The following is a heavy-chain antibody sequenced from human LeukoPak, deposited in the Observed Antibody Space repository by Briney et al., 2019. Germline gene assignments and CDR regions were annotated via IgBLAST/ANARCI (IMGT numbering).Heavy chain of an antibody. J-gene: IGHJ5*02. D-gene: IGHD4-17*01. Sequence: GGSLRLSCAASGFTFSGYSMNWVRQAPGKGLEWVSSISSSSSYIYYADSVKGRFTISRDNAKNSLYLQMNSLRSEDTAVYYCARVVSTVTNWFDPWDQGTLVTVSS. CDR1: GFTFSGYS. CDR3: ARVVSTVTNWFDP. V-gene: IGHV3-21*01. CDR2: ISSSSSYI.